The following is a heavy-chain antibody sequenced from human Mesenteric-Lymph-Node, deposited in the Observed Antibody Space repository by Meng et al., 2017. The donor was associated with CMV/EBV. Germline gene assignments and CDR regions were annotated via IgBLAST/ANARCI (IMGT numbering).Heavy chain of an antibody. CDR2: INPSNGDT. CDR3: ARAGMFRGAGPDY. CDR1: GYRFTAYY. J-gene: IGHJ4*02. Sequence: ASVKVSCKASGYRFTAYYIHWVRQAPGQGLEWMGWINPSNGDTNYEQKFQGRVTMTRDTSISTAYMAVSRLRSNDTAVYYCARAGMFRGAGPDYWGQGTVVTVSS. V-gene: IGHV1-2*02. D-gene: IGHD3-10*01.